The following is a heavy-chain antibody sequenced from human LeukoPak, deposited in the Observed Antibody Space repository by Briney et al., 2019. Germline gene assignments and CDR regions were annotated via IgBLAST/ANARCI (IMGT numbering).Heavy chain of an antibody. CDR3: ARDHGFGELSGWFDP. CDR1: GYTFTSYG. D-gene: IGHD3-10*01. J-gene: IGHJ5*02. Sequence: RASVKVSCKASGYTFTSYGISWVRQAPGQGLEWMGWINPNSGGTNYAQKFQGRVTMTRDTSISTAYMELSRLRSDDTAVYYCARDHGFGELSGWFDPWGQGTLVTVSS. V-gene: IGHV1-2*02. CDR2: INPNSGGT.